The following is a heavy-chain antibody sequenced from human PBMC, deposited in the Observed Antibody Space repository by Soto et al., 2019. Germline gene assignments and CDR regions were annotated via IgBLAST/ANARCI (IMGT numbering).Heavy chain of an antibody. CDR3: ARGDIVAIFGMDV. J-gene: IGHJ6*02. CDR2: INPSGGST. CDR1: GYTFTSYY. D-gene: IGHD5-12*01. Sequence: QVQLVQSGAEVKKPGASVKVSCKASGYTFTSYYMHWVRQAPGQGLEWMGIINPSGGSTTYAQKFQGRVTTTRDTSTSTVYMELSSLRSEDTAVYYCARGDIVAIFGMDVWGQGTTVTVSS. V-gene: IGHV1-46*01.